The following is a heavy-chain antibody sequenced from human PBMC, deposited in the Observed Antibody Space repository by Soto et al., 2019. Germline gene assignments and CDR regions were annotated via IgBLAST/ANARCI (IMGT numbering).Heavy chain of an antibody. Sequence: LKISCKSSGYSFTDYWIGWVRQMPGKGLEWMGIIYPGDSDTRYNPSFQGRVTISADKSITTAYLQWSSLKASDTAMYFCARLSGARSPANFWGQGTVVTVSS. CDR2: IYPGDSDT. CDR1: GYSFTDYW. V-gene: IGHV5-51*01. CDR3: ARLSGARSPANF. D-gene: IGHD1-26*01. J-gene: IGHJ4*02.